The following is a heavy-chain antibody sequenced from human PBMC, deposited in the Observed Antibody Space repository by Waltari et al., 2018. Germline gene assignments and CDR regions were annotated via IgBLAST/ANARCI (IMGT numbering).Heavy chain of an antibody. V-gene: IGHV4-4*02. CDR1: GASITTRYW. J-gene: IGHJ4*02. CDR2: ISHWRFT. Sequence: QVQLQESGPGLVKPSGTLSLTCALSGASITTRYWLNWVRQSPGKGLEWIGEISHWRFTNYNPSREGRISISLDESKNQFSLQLSSVTAADTAMYYCATVIAGCSASSCYLDSWGQGTLVTVSS. D-gene: IGHD2-15*01. CDR3: ATVIAGCSASSCYLDS.